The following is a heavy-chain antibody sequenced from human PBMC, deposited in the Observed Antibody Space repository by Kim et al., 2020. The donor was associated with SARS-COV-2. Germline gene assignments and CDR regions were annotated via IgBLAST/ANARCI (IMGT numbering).Heavy chain of an antibody. J-gene: IGHJ6*03. Sequence: ASVKVSCKASGYTFTSYDINWVRQATGQGLEWMGWMNPNSGNTGYAQKFQGRVTMTRNTSISTAYMELSSLRSEDTAVYYCARAPGRYCSSTSCYIPYYYYYMDVWGKGTTVTVSS. CDR3: ARAPGRYCSSTSCYIPYYYYYMDV. CDR1: GYTFTSYD. CDR2: MNPNSGNT. V-gene: IGHV1-8*01. D-gene: IGHD2-2*02.